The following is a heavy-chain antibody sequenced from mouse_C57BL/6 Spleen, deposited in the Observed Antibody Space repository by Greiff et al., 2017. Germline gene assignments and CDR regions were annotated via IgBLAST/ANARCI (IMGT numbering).Heavy chain of an antibody. CDR3: ARGGLRPEDYYAMDY. Sequence: QVQLQQSGAELARPGASVKLSCKASGYTFTSYGISWVKQRTGQGLEWIGEIYPRSGNTYYNEKFKGKATLTADKSSSTAYMELRSLTSEDSAVYFCARGGLRPEDYYAMDYWGQGTSVTVSS. CDR1: GYTFTSYG. J-gene: IGHJ4*01. D-gene: IGHD2-4*01. CDR2: IYPRSGNT. V-gene: IGHV1-81*01.